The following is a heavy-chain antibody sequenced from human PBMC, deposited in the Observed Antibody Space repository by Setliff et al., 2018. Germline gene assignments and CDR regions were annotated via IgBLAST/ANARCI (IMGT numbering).Heavy chain of an antibody. CDR3: ARGRLLYVGDSHYFDN. J-gene: IGHJ4*02. Sequence: PSETLSLTCTVSGGSVGNSYYYWNWVRQPAGKGLEWIGHIYSTETTSYSPSLKSRVTISADTSKNQFSLQLSSVTATDTAVYYCARGRLLYVGDSHYFDNWGQGTLVTVSS. CDR2: IYSTETT. V-gene: IGHV4-61*09. CDR1: GGSVGNSYYY. D-gene: IGHD4-17*01.